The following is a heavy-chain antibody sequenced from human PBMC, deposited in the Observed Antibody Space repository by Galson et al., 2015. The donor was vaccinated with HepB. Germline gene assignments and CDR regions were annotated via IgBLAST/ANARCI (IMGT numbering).Heavy chain of an antibody. V-gene: IGHV1-46*01. J-gene: IGHJ6*02. Sequence: SVKVSCKASGYTFTSYYMHWVRQAPGQGLEWMGIINPSGGSTSYAQKFQGRVTMTRDTSTSTVYMELSSLRSEDTAVYYCARETRITIFGVVINTDENYYYYYGMDVWGQGTTVTVSS. CDR1: GYTFTSYY. D-gene: IGHD3-3*01. CDR2: INPSGGST. CDR3: ARETRITIFGVVINTDENYYYYYGMDV.